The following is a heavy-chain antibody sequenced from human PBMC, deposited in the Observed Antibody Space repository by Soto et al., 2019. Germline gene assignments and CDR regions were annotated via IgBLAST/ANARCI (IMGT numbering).Heavy chain of an antibody. CDR2: IYHSGST. CDR1: GGSISSYY. J-gene: IGHJ4*02. Sequence: SETLSLTCTVSGGSISSYYWSWIRQPPGKGLEWIGYIYHSGSTNYNPSLKSRVTISVDTSKNHFSLNLSSVTAADMAVYYCAREGSYSAYNFAHGIQLWSFDFWGQGALVTVSS. V-gene: IGHV4-59*12. CDR3: AREGSYSAYNFAHGIQLWSFDF. D-gene: IGHD5-12*01.